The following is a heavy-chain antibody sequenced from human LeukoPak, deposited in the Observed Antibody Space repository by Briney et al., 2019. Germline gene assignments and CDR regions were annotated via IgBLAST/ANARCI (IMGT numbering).Heavy chain of an antibody. CDR3: ARRALKGAARNWFDP. CDR2: IYPGDSDT. V-gene: IGHV5-51*01. D-gene: IGHD6-6*01. Sequence: GESLKISCRGSGYSFTSYWIGWVRQVPGKGLEWMGIIYPGDSDTTYSPSFQGQVTISADKSISTAYLQWSSLKASDTAMYYCARRALKGAARNWFDPWGQGTLVTVSS. J-gene: IGHJ5*02. CDR1: GYSFTSYW.